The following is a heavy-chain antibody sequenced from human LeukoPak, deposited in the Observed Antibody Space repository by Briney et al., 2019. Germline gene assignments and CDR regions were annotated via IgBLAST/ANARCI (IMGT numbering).Heavy chain of an antibody. D-gene: IGHD3-22*01. CDR3: AKDTTLDYYDSSGMGFDY. J-gene: IGHJ4*02. CDR1: GFTFSSYS. Sequence: GGSLRLSCAASGFTFSSYSMNWVRQAPGKGPEWVSYFNNVDKTIQYADSVKGRFTISSDNAKNSLYLQMNSLRAEDTAVYYCAKDTTLDYYDSSGMGFDYWGQGTLVTVSS. V-gene: IGHV3-48*01. CDR2: FNNVDKTI.